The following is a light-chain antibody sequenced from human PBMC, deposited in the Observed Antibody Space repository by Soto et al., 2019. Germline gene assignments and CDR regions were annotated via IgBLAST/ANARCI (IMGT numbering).Light chain of an antibody. V-gene: IGKV2-30*02. CDR1: QSLVHSDGDTY. CDR2: KVS. Sequence: DVVLTQSPLSLPVTLGQLASISCRSSQSLVHSDGDTYLSWFHQRPGQSPRRLIYKVSNRDSGVPDRLSGSGSGTDFTLKISRVEAEDVGVYYCMQGKHWPNTFGGGTKVEIK. CDR3: MQGKHWPNT. J-gene: IGKJ4*01.